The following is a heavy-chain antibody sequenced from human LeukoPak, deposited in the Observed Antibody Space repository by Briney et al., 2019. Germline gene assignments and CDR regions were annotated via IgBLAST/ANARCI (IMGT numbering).Heavy chain of an antibody. Sequence: SVKVSCKASGGTFSSYAIGWVRQAPGQGLEWMGRIIPILGIANYAQKFQGRVTITADKSTGTAYMELSSLRSEDTAVYYCAREGYCSSTSCQRNAFDIWGQGTMVTVSS. CDR3: AREGYCSSTSCQRNAFDI. D-gene: IGHD2-2*01. CDR1: GGTFSSYA. V-gene: IGHV1-69*04. CDR2: IIPILGIA. J-gene: IGHJ3*02.